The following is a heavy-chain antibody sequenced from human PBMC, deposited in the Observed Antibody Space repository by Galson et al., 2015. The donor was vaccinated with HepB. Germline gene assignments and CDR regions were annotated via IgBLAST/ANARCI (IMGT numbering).Heavy chain of an antibody. J-gene: IGHJ3*02. D-gene: IGHD3-10*01. CDR3: ARQYYYDSGSPDWDAFDT. CDR2: INTNTGNP. Sequence: SVKVSCKASGYTFTTYAMNWVRQAPGQGLEWMGWINTNTGNPTYAQGFTGRFVFSLDTSVSTAYLQISSLQAEDTAVYYCARQYYYDSGSPDWDAFDTWGQGTMVTVSS. CDR1: GYTFTTYA. V-gene: IGHV7-4-1*02.